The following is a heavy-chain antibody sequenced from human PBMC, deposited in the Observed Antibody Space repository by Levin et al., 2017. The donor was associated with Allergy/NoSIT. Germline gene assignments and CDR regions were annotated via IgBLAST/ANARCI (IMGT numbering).Heavy chain of an antibody. V-gene: IGHV4-34*01. CDR3: ARVAATIWYYYGMDV. Sequence: ASETLSLTCAVYGGSFSGYYWSWIRQPPGKGLEWIGEINHSGSTNYNPSLKSRVTISVDTSKNQFSLKLSSVTAADTAVYYCARVAATIWYYYGMDVWGQGTTVTVSS. D-gene: IGHD2-15*01. CDR1: GGSFSGYY. CDR2: INHSGST. J-gene: IGHJ6*02.